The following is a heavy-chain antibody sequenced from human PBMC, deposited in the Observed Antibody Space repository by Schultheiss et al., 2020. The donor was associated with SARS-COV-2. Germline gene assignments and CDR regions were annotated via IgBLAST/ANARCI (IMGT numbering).Heavy chain of an antibody. D-gene: IGHD1-26*01. CDR2: ISRTGSTI. CDR3: AGGSYYRGFDP. Sequence: GGSLRLSCAASGFTFSSYEMNWVRQAPGKGLEWVSYISRTGSTIYYADSVKGRFTISRDNAKNTLYLQMNSLRAEDTAVYYCAGGSYYRGFDPWGQGTLVTVSS. CDR1: GFTFSSYE. J-gene: IGHJ5*02. V-gene: IGHV3-48*03.